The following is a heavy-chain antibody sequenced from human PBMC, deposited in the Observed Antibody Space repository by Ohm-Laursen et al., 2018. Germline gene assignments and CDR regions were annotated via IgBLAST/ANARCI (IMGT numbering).Heavy chain of an antibody. Sequence: SVKVSCKASGYTFTSYYMHWARQAPGQGLEWMGIINPSGGSTSYAQKFQGRVTMTRDTSTSTVYMELSSLRSEDTAVYYCARDQKTVTLPGGYWGQGTLVTVSS. V-gene: IGHV1-46*01. D-gene: IGHD4-17*01. CDR3: ARDQKTVTLPGGY. CDR2: INPSGGST. J-gene: IGHJ4*02. CDR1: GYTFTSYY.